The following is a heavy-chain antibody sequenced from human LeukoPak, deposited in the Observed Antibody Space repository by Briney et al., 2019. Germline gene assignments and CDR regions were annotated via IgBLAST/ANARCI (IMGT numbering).Heavy chain of an antibody. V-gene: IGHV1-2*02. D-gene: IGHD2-2*02. Sequence: ASVKVSCKASGYTFTGYYMHWVRQAPGQGLEWMGWINPNSGGTNYAQKFQGRVTMTRDTSISTAYMELSRLRSDDTAVYYCARDQWGDHIVVVPAAISPSRAMDVSGKGTTVTVSS. CDR2: INPNSGGT. CDR3: ARDQWGDHIVVVPAAISPSRAMDV. CDR1: GYTFTGYY. J-gene: IGHJ6*04.